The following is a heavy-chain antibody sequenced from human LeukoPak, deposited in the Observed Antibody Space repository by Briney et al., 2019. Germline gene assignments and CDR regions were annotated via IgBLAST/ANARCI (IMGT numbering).Heavy chain of an antibody. CDR3: ARGRVRAWYGIAAAGTSDY. CDR2: INPNSGGT. CDR1: GYTFTGYY. D-gene: IGHD6-13*01. Sequence: ASVTVSCKASGYTFTGYYIHWLRQPPGQGLEWMGWINPNSGGTNYAQKFQGRVTMTRNTSISTAYMELSRLRSDDPAVYYCARGRVRAWYGIAAAGTSDYWGQGTVVSVFS. J-gene: IGHJ4*02. V-gene: IGHV1-2*02.